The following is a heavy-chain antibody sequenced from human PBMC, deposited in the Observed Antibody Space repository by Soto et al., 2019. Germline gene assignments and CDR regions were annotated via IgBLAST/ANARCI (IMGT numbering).Heavy chain of an antibody. V-gene: IGHV4-31*03. J-gene: IGHJ3*02. CDR1: GGSINSGGYY. Sequence: QVQLQESGPGLVKPSQTLSLTCTVSGGSINSGGYYWSWVRQHPGKGLEWIGYIYYSGSAYYNPSLKSRVTISVDTSKNQFSLKLTSVTAADTAVYYCARPYGYDAFDIWGQGTMVTVSS. CDR2: IYYSGSA. D-gene: IGHD4-17*01. CDR3: ARPYGYDAFDI.